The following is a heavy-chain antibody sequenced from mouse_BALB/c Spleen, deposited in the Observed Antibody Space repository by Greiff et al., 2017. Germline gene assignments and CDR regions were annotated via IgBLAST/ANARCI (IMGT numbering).Heavy chain of an antibody. CDR2: INPSSGYT. CDR1: GYTFTSYT. D-gene: IGHD1-1*01. Sequence: QVQLQQSAAELARPGASVKMSCKASGYTFTSYTMHWVKQRPGQGLEWIGYINPSSGYTEYNQKFKDKTTLTADKSSSTAYMQLSSLTSEDSAVYYCARRRYNGSSWAMDYWGQGTSVTVSS. J-gene: IGHJ4*01. V-gene: IGHV1-4*02. CDR3: ARRRYNGSSWAMDY.